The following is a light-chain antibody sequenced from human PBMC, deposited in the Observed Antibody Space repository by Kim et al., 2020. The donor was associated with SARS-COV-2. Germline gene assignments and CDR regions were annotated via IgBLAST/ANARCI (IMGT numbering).Light chain of an antibody. CDR3: GAWDNSLSAGL. CDR2: DNN. J-gene: IGLJ2*01. V-gene: IGLV1-51*01. CDR1: SSNIGDNF. Sequence: GQKVTISCSGSSSNIGDNFVSWYQQLPGTAPKLLIYDNNKRPSGIPDRFSGSKSGTSASLGITGLQTGDEAHYYCGAWDNSLSAGLFGGGTKVTVL.